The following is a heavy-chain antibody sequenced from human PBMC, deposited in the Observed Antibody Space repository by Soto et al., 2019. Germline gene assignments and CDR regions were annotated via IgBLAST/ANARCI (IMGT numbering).Heavy chain of an antibody. D-gene: IGHD2-2*01. CDR3: ARVPDY. V-gene: IGHV4-30-2*01. CDR2: MYHSGST. Sequence: PSETLSRTCTVSGGSVSSGSYYWSWIRQPPGKGLEWIGYMYHSGSTYYNPSLKSRVTISIDRSKNQFSLKLSSVTAVDTAVYYCARVPDYWGQGILVTVSS. J-gene: IGHJ4*02. CDR1: GGSVSSGSYY.